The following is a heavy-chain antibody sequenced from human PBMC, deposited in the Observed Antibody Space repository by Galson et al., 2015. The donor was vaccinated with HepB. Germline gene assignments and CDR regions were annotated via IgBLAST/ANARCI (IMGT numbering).Heavy chain of an antibody. V-gene: IGHV6-1*01. CDR1: GDSVSSNSAA. CDR2: TYYRSKWYN. Sequence: CAISGDSVSSNSAAWNWIRQSPSRGLEWLGRTYYRSKWYNDYAVSVKSRITINPDTSKNQFSLQLNSVTPEDTAVYYCARGGVGSGWYSGWDYYYYGMDVWGQGTTVTVSS. J-gene: IGHJ6*02. CDR3: ARGGVGSGWYSGWDYYYYGMDV. D-gene: IGHD6-19*01.